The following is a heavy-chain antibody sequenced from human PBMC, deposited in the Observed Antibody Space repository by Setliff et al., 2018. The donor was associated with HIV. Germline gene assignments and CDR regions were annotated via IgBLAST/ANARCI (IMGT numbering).Heavy chain of an antibody. Sequence: PSETLSLTCTVSGDSIRSYYWSWIRQPPGKGLEWLGYVFYNGHTANNPSLKSRLTISVDASKNQFYLKLTSVTAADTAVYYCARWHPPYGFWEEDYWGQGTLVTVSS. CDR3: ARWHPPYGFWEEDY. J-gene: IGHJ4*02. CDR2: VFYNGHT. CDR1: GDSIRSYY. D-gene: IGHD3-10*01. V-gene: IGHV4-59*08.